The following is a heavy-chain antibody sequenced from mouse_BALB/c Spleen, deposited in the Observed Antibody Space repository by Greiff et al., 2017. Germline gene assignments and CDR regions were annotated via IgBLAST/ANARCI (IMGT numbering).Heavy chain of an antibody. CDR2: ISYSGST. Sequence: EVKLQESGPGLVKPSQSLSLTCTVTGYSITSDYAWNWIRQFPGNKLEWMGYISYSGSTSYNPSLKSRISITRDTSKNQFFLQLNSVTTEDTATYYCAREIYYGSEAYWGQGTLVTVSA. CDR3: AREIYYGSEAY. D-gene: IGHD1-1*01. CDR1: GYSITSDYA. V-gene: IGHV3-2*02. J-gene: IGHJ3*01.